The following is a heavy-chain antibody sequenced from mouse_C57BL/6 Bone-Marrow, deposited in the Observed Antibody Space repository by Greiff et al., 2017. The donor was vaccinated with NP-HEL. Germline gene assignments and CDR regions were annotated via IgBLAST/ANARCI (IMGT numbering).Heavy chain of an antibody. Sequence: QVQLQQSGPELVKPGASVKLSCKASGYTFTSYDINWVKQRPGQGLEWIGWIYPRDGSTKYNEKFKGKATLTVDTSSSTADMELHSLTSEDSAVYFCAKGYYLAWFAYWGQGTLVTVSA. CDR2: IYPRDGST. J-gene: IGHJ3*01. V-gene: IGHV1-85*01. CDR1: GYTFTSYD. D-gene: IGHD2-3*01. CDR3: AKGYYLAWFAY.